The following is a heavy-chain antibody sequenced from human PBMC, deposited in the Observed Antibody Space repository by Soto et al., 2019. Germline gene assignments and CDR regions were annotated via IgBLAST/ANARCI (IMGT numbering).Heavy chain of an antibody. CDR2: INPSGGST. V-gene: IGHV1-46*01. J-gene: IGHJ4*02. D-gene: IGHD3-22*01. CDR1: GYIFTDYY. CDR3: ARDGYYYDSSGYSPAY. Sequence: ASVKVSCKASGYIFTDYYMHWVRQAPGQGLEWMGIINPSGGSTSYAQKFQGRVTITRDTSTSTVYMELSSLRSEDMALYYCARDGYYYDSSGYSPAYWGQGTLVTVSS.